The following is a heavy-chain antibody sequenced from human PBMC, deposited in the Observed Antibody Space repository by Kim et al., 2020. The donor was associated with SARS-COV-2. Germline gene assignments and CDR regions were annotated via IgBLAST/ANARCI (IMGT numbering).Heavy chain of an antibody. D-gene: IGHD3-22*01. CDR1: GDSITSGGYY. V-gene: IGHV4-31*03. CDR3: AREVPEYYDIGGSMKTAFDY. Sequence: SETLSLTCTVFGDSITSGGYYWSWLRQHPGKGLEWIGYIYYRGTTYYNPSLNSRVAISIDTSKNQLSLNLNSVTAADTAVYYCAREVPEYYDIGGSMKTAFDYWGQGTLVSVSA. CDR2: IYYRGTT. J-gene: IGHJ4*02.